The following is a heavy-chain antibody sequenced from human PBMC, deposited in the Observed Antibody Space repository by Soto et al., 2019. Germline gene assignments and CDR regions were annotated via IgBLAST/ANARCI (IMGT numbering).Heavy chain of an antibody. CDR3: ARDTETLGPRANDALDI. J-gene: IGHJ3*02. D-gene: IGHD3-3*02. Sequence: QAQLVQSGAEMKKPGASVKVSCKATGYTFSAYTMNWVRQAPGQGLEWMGWINAGSGNTKYSQNFQGRVSITRDTSASTAYMELTGLTSEDTAVYYCARDTETLGPRANDALDIWGQGTMVTVSS. CDR1: GYTFSAYT. V-gene: IGHV1-3*01. CDR2: INAGSGNT.